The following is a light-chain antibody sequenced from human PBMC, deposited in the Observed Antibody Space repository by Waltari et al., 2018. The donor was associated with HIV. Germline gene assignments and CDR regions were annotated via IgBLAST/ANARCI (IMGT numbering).Light chain of an antibody. CDR2: AVN. V-gene: IGLV2-11*01. CDR1: STGVRGYNY. CDR3: CSFAGTYTYV. J-gene: IGLJ1*01. Sequence: QSALTQPRSVSGSPGQSVTISCTGPSTGVRGYNYVSWYQHHPGNAPKLMIFAVNKRPSGVPDRFAGSKSGNTASLTISGLQAEDEADYYCCSFAGTYTYVFGTGTKVIVL.